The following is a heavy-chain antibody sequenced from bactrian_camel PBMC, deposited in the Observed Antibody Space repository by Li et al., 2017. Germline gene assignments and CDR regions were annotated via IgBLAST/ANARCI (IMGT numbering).Heavy chain of an antibody. CDR2: INSDGTA. V-gene: IGHV3S26*01. J-gene: IGHJ4*01. D-gene: IGHD7*01. CDR3: AARVGFYCPTGSRWRDLSGYDY. CDR1: GYFFSSRC. Sequence: HVQLVESGGGSVQAGGSLRLSCTASGYFFSSRCMGWFRQAPGKDREGVAVINSDGTANYADFMKDQFTISRDNAKNTLYLQMNSLKAEDTAMYYCAARVGFYCPTGSRWRDLSGYDYWGQGTQVTVS.